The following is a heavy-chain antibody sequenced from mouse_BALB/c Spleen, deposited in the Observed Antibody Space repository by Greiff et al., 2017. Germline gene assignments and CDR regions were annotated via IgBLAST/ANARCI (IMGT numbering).Heavy chain of an antibody. Sequence: EVHLVESGGDLVKPGGSLKLSCAASGFTFSSYGMSWVRQTPDKRLEWVATISSGGSYTYYPDSVKGRFTISRDNAKNTLYLQMSSLKSEDTAMYYCARPAITTSFRYYAMDYWGQGTSVTVSS. CDR3: ARPAITTSFRYYAMDY. V-gene: IGHV5-6*01. CDR2: ISSGGSYT. D-gene: IGHD2-4*01. CDR1: GFTFSSYG. J-gene: IGHJ4*01.